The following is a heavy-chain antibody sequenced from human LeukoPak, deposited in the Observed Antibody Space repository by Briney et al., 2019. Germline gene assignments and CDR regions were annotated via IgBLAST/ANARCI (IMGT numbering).Heavy chain of an antibody. Sequence: PSETLSLTCTVSSGFISSYYWSWIRQPPGKGLEWIGSIDYSGSTYYNPSLKSRATISIDTSKNQLSLKLSSVTAADTALYYCAREYTLYRSGWFLDYWGQGTVVTVSS. D-gene: IGHD6-19*01. CDR1: SGFISSYY. CDR3: AREYTLYRSGWFLDY. CDR2: IDYSGST. J-gene: IGHJ4*02. V-gene: IGHV4-39*07.